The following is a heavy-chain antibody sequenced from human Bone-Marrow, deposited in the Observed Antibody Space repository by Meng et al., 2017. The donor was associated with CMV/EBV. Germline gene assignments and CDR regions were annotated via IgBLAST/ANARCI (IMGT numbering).Heavy chain of an antibody. J-gene: IGHJ4*02. Sequence: ASGFTFSSYAMLWVRQAPGKGLEWVAVISYDGSNKYYADSVKGRFTISRDNSKNTLYLQMNSLRAEDTAVYYCARGDYYDSSGYFDYWGQGTLVTVSS. CDR2: ISYDGSNK. D-gene: IGHD3-22*01. CDR3: ARGDYYDSSGYFDY. V-gene: IGHV3-30*04. CDR1: GFTFSSYA.